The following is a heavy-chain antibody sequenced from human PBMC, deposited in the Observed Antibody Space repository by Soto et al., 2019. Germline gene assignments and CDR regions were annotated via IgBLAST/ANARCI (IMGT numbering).Heavy chain of an antibody. D-gene: IGHD3-10*01. V-gene: IGHV1-69*06. CDR3: ARSYYGSGSYWFYGMDV. CDR1: GGTFGNSA. CDR2: LIPSFATG. J-gene: IGHJ6*02. Sequence: QVQLVQSGAEVKKPGSSVKVSCKASGGTFGNSAISWVRQAPGQGLEWMGGLIPSFATGNSAPEFQGRLTITADKSTTTAYMELSSLRSEDTAVYYCARSYYGSGSYWFYGMDVWGQGTTVTVSS.